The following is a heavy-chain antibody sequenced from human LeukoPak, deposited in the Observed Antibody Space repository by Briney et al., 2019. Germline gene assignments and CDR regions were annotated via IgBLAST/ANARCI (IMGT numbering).Heavy chain of an antibody. CDR3: ARDSAYCGGDCYTTEYYYYYMDV. V-gene: IGHV1-46*01. J-gene: IGHJ6*03. CDR2: INPSGGST. Sequence: ASVKVSCKASGYTFTSYYMHWVRQAPGQGLEWMGIINPSGGSTSYAQKFQGRVTMTRDMSTSTVYMELSSLRSEDTAVYYCARDSAYCGGDCYTTEYYYYYMDVWGKGTTVTVSS. D-gene: IGHD2-21*02. CDR1: GYTFTSYY.